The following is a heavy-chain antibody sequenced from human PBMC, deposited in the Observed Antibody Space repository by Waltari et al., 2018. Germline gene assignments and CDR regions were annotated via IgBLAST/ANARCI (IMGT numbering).Heavy chain of an antibody. V-gene: IGHV4-39*01. CDR2: IYYSGST. Sequence: QLQLQESGPGLVKPSETLSLTCTVSGGSISSSSYYWGWIRQPPGKGLEWLGSIYYSGSTYYNPSLKSRVTISVDTSKNQFSRKLSSVTAADTAVYYCARLNQRITIFGVVIPNYYYYGMDVWGQGTTVTVSS. CDR3: ARLNQRITIFGVVIPNYYYYGMDV. D-gene: IGHD3-3*01. J-gene: IGHJ6*02. CDR1: GGSISSSSYY.